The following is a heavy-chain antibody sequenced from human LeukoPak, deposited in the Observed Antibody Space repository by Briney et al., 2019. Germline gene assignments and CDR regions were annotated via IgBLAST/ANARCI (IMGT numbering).Heavy chain of an antibody. CDR2: IYYSGST. D-gene: IGHD3-10*01. CDR1: GXSISSYY. V-gene: IGHV4-59*01. Sequence: SETLSLTCTVSGXSISSYYWSWIRQPPGKGLEWIGYIYYSGSTNYNPSLKSRVTISVDTSKNQFSLKLSSVTAADTAVYYCATGGSDAFDIWGQGTMVTVSS. J-gene: IGHJ3*02. CDR3: ATGGSDAFDI.